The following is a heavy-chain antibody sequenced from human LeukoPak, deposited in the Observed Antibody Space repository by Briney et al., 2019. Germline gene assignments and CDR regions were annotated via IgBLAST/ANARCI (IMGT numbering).Heavy chain of an antibody. V-gene: IGHV3-74*01. CDR2: INSDGSST. CDR3: ARARVGGFDY. D-gene: IGHD1-26*01. Sequence: GGSLRLSCAASGFTFSSYWMHWVRQAPGKGLVWDSRINSDGSSTIYADSVKGRFTISRDNAKNTLYLQMNSLRAEDTAVYYCARARVGGFDYWGQGTLVTVSS. J-gene: IGHJ4*02. CDR1: GFTFSSYW.